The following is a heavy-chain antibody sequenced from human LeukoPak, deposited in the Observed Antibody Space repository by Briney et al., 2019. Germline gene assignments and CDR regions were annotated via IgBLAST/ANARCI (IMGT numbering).Heavy chain of an antibody. Sequence: GGSLRLSCAASGFTFSSYWMSWVRQAPGKGLGWVANIKQDGSEKYYVDSVKGRFTISRDNAKNSLYLQTNSLRAEDTAVYYCARQAYSSSWYFQHWGQGTLVTVSS. CDR1: GFTFSSYW. CDR3: ARQAYSSSWYFQH. J-gene: IGHJ1*01. D-gene: IGHD6-13*01. CDR2: IKQDGSEK. V-gene: IGHV3-7*01.